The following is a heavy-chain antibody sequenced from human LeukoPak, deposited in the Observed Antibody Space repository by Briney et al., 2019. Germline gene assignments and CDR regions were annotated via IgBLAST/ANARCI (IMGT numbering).Heavy chain of an antibody. CDR1: GFPFSSHG. V-gene: IGHV3-21*01. J-gene: IGHJ4*02. CDR2: ISSSSSYI. CDR3: ARASRGSFDY. Sequence: PGGSLRLSCAGSGFPFSSHGMNWVRQAPGKGLEWVSSISSSSSYIYYADSVKGRFTISRDNAKNSLYLQMNSLRAEDTAIYYCARASRGSFDYWGQGTLVTVSS.